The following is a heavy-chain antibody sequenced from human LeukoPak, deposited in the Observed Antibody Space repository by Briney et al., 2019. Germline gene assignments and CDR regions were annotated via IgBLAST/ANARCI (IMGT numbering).Heavy chain of an antibody. J-gene: IGHJ4*02. CDR2: IGSSGAT. Sequence: PGGSLRLSCAASGFTFNSYSINWVRQAPGKGLEWVSYIGSSGATKYAGSVKGRFIISRDNAESSVYLQMNSLRDGDTAMYYCARDLHYAFDYWGQGALVTVSS. V-gene: IGHV3-48*02. CDR1: GFTFNSYS. D-gene: IGHD4-17*01. CDR3: ARDLHYAFDY.